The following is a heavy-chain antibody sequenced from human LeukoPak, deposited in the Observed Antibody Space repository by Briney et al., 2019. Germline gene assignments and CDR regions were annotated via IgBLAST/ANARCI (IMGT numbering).Heavy chain of an antibody. J-gene: IGHJ3*02. CDR3: ASSIAEDAFDI. Sequence: SETLPLTCTVSGGSISSYYWSWIRQPPGKGLEWIGYIYYSGSTNYNPSLKSRVTISVDTSKNQFSLKLSSVTAADTAVYYCASSIAEDAFDIWGQGTMVTVSS. CDR2: IYYSGST. CDR1: GGSISSYY. V-gene: IGHV4-59*08. D-gene: IGHD2/OR15-2a*01.